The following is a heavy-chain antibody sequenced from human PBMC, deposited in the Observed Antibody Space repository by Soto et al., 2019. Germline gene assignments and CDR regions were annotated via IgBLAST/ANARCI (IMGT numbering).Heavy chain of an antibody. CDR2: IRSKANSYAT. D-gene: IGHD3-10*01. CDR3: TRLGSAGPFRGVITPRQKILSYYYYMDV. Sequence: GGSLRLSCAASGFTFSGSAMHWVRQASGKGLEWVGRIRSKANSYATAYAASVKGRFTISRDDSKNTAYLQMNSLKTEDTAVYYCTRLGSAGPFRGVITPRQKILSYYYYMDVWGKGTTVTVSS. V-gene: IGHV3-73*01. J-gene: IGHJ6*03. CDR1: GFTFSGSA.